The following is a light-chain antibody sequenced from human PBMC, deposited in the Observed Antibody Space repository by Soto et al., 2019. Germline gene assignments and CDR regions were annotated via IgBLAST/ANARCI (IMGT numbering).Light chain of an antibody. CDR3: QTYDSSLSGRV. J-gene: IGLJ3*02. CDR1: SSNIGAADG. CDR2: GNS. V-gene: IGLV1-40*01. Sequence: QSVLTQPPSVSGAPGQRVTISCTGSSSNIGAADGVHRYQQLPGTAPNLLIYGNSNRPSGVPDRFSGSKSGTSASLAITGLHEADEADDYCQTYDSSLSGRVFGGGTKLTVL.